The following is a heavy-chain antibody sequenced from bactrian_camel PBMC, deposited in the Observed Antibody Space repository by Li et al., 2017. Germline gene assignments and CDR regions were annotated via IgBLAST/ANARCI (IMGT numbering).Heavy chain of an antibody. CDR1: GYPYDRQC. J-gene: IGHJ4*01. CDR2: ISTIAGNT. CDR3: AEGRGSRGEHCYSLNY. Sequence: HVQLVESGGGSVQAGGSLRLSCVATGYPYDRQCIAWFRQAPGKEREDVAGISTIAGNTYYRDSVKGRFTISRDNAKNTVYLQMNNLQPEDTATYHCAEGRGSRGEHCYSLNYWGQGTQVTVS. D-gene: IGHD6*01. V-gene: IGHV3S1*01.